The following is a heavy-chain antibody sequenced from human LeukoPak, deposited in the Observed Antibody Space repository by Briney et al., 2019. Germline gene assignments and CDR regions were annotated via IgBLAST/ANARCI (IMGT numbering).Heavy chain of an antibody. CDR3: ARSVWSRAFDI. D-gene: IGHD3-3*01. CDR1: GGSFSDYY. Sequence: PSETLSLTCAVSGGSFSDYYWSWIRQPPGKGLEWIGEINHSGSTNYNPSLKSRVTISVDTSKNQFSLKLSSVTAADTAVYYCARSVWSRAFDIWGQGTMVTVSS. J-gene: IGHJ3*02. V-gene: IGHV4-34*01. CDR2: INHSGST.